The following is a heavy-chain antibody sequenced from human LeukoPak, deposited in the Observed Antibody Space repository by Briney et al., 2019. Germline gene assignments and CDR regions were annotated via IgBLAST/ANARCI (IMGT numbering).Heavy chain of an antibody. CDR1: GGSISSSSSY. V-gene: IGHV4-61*05. CDR2: IYYSGST. CDR3: ASYSSGWGPFDY. J-gene: IGHJ4*02. Sequence: SETLSLTCSVSGGSISSSSSYWGWIRQPPGKGLEWIGYIYYSGSTNYNPSLKSRVTISVDTSKNQFSLKLSSVTAADTAVYYCASYSSGWGPFDYWGQGTLVTVSS. D-gene: IGHD6-19*01.